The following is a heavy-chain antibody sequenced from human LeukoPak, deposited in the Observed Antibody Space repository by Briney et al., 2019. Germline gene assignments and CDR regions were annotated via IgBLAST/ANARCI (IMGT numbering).Heavy chain of an antibody. CDR3: AKNPDYDFWSGYFDY. V-gene: IGHV3-30*02. Sequence: GGSLRLSCAASGFTFSSYGMHWVRQAPGKGLEWVAFIRYDGSNKYYADSVKGRFTISRDNSKSTLYLQMNSLRAEDTAVYYCAKNPDYDFWSGYFDYWGQGTLVTVSS. J-gene: IGHJ4*02. D-gene: IGHD3-3*01. CDR1: GFTFSSYG. CDR2: IRYDGSNK.